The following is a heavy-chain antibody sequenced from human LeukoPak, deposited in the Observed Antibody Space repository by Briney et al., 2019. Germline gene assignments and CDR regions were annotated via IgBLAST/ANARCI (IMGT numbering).Heavy chain of an antibody. J-gene: IGHJ3*02. CDR1: GGSISSYY. Sequence: SETLSLTCTVSGGSISSYYWSWIRQPPGKGLEWIGYIYNSGSTNHNPSLKSRVTISVDTSKNQFSLKLSSVTAADTAVYYCAREITGTTLDIWGQGTMVTVSS. CDR2: IYNSGST. CDR3: AREITGTTLDI. V-gene: IGHV4-59*01. D-gene: IGHD1-20*01.